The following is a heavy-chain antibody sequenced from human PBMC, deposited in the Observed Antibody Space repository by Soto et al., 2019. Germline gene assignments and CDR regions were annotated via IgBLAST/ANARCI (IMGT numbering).Heavy chain of an antibody. CDR1: GFTFSNYE. J-gene: IGHJ4*02. D-gene: IGHD3-22*01. V-gene: IGHV3-48*03. CDR3: ARATFYYDGSGFSLLDF. CDR2: ISSHTGSTI. Sequence: GGSLRLSCVASGFTFSNYEMTWVRQAPGKGLEWIAHISSHTGSTIYYADSVRGRFTIARDNSENSLYLQMNSLGAEDTAVYFCARATFYYDGSGFSLLDFWGLGTLVTVSS.